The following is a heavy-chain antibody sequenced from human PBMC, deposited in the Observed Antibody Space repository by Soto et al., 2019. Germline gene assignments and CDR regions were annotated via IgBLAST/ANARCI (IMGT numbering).Heavy chain of an antibody. V-gene: IGHV4-4*02. Sequence: QVQLQESGPGLVKPSGTLSLTCAVSSGSISSSNWWSWVRQPPGKGLEWIGEIYHSGSTNYNPSLQSRVTISVDKSKIQFSLKLSSVTAADTAVYYCARRFGIQLWSHYFDYWGQGTLVTVSS. CDR3: ARRFGIQLWSHYFDY. CDR1: SGSISSSNW. CDR2: IYHSGST. J-gene: IGHJ4*02. D-gene: IGHD5-18*01.